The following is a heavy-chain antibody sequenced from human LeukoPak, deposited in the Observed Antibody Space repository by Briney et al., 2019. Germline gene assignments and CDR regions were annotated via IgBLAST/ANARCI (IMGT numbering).Heavy chain of an antibody. V-gene: IGHV1-46*01. D-gene: IGHD3-22*01. CDR3: ARAFSSGRRFDY. CDR2: INPSGAST. CDR1: GYTFTSYY. J-gene: IGHJ4*02. Sequence: ASVKFSCKASGYTFTSYYIHWVRQAPGQGLEWMGIINPSGASTTNYAQKFQGRVTMTRDTSTSTVDMELSSLISEDTAVYYCARAFSSGRRFDYRGQGTLVTVSS.